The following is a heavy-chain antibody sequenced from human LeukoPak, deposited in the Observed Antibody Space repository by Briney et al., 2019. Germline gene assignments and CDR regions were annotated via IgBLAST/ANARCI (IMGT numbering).Heavy chain of an antibody. CDR2: IKQDGSEI. Sequence: PGGSLRLSCEASGFSFSNYWMSWVRQAPGKGLEWVANIKQDGSEIYYVDSVRDRFTISRDNAKNSLYLQMNSLRAEDTAVYYCARPSLNTGSYFDYWGQGILVSVSS. CDR1: GFSFSNYW. CDR3: ARPSLNTGSYFDY. V-gene: IGHV3-7*01. D-gene: IGHD1-26*01. J-gene: IGHJ4*02.